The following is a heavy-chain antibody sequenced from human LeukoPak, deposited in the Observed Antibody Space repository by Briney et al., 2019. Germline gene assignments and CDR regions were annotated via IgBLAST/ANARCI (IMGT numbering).Heavy chain of an antibody. D-gene: IGHD3-10*01. CDR1: GGSFSGYY. J-gene: IGHJ3*02. CDR3: ARVKITMVRGTPRGAFDI. CDR2: INHSGST. V-gene: IGHV4-34*01. Sequence: SETLSLTCAVYGGSFSGYYWSWIRQPPGKGLEWIGEINHSGSTNYNPSLKSRVTISVDTSKNQFSLKLSFVTAADTAVYYCARVKITMVRGTPRGAFDIWGQGTMVTVSS.